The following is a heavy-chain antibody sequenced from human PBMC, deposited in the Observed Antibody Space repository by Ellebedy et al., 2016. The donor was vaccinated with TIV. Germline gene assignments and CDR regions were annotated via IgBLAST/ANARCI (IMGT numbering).Heavy chain of an antibody. CDR2: IVSNGDST. J-gene: IGHJ4*02. D-gene: IGHD5-18*01. Sequence: PGGSLRLSCSASGFTFSSYAMHWVRQAPGKGLDYISAIVSNGDSTYYANSVKGRFIISRDNSKNTLYLQMSSLRPEDTAVYYCARAGRYGLFDFWGQGTLVTVSS. V-gene: IGHV3-64D*06. CDR1: GFTFSSYA. CDR3: ARAGRYGLFDF.